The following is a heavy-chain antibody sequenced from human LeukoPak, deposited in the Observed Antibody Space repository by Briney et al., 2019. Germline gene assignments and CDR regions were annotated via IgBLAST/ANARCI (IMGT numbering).Heavy chain of an antibody. J-gene: IGHJ4*02. V-gene: IGHV3-23*01. CDR3: AKSADSSGWYYFDY. D-gene: IGHD6-19*01. CDR1: GFTFSSYG. Sequence: GGTRRLSCAASGFTFSSYGMSWVRQAPGKGLEWVSVISGSGDTTYYADSVKGRFTISRDNSKNRLYLQMNSLRAEDTAVYYCAKSADSSGWYYFDYWGQGTLVPVSS. CDR2: ISGSGDTT.